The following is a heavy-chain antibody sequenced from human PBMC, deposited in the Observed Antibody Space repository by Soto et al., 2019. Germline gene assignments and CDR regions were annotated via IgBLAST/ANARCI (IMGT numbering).Heavy chain of an antibody. CDR1: GYTLTELS. D-gene: IGHD2-2*01. CDR2: FDPEDGET. V-gene: IGHV1-24*01. J-gene: IGHJ6*02. CDR3: VTAQPPAAMYGMDV. Sequence: ASVKVSCKVSGYTLTELSMHWVRQAPGKGLEWMGGFDPEDGETIYAQKFQGRVTMTEDTSTDTAYMELSSLRSEDTAVYYCVTAQPPAAMYGMDVWGQGTTVTVSS.